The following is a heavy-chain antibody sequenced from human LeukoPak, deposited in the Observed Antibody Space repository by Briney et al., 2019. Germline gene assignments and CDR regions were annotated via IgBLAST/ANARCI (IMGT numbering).Heavy chain of an antibody. V-gene: IGHV4-4*07. CDR3: ARTSTIFGVVISYYFDY. CDR2: IYSSGNT. CDR1: GGSISGYY. J-gene: IGHJ4*02. D-gene: IGHD3-3*01. Sequence: PSETLSLTCTASGGSISGYYWSWIRQPAGKGLEWIWRIYSSGNTNYHPSLKSRVTISIDTSKNQVSLKLTSVTAADTAVYYCARTSTIFGVVISYYFDYWGQGTLVTVSS.